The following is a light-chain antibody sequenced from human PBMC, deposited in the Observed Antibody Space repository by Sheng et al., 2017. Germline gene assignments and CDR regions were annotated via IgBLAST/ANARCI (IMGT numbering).Light chain of an antibody. CDR3: QSFDDIDHTWV. Sequence: NFMLTQPHTVSESPGKTVTISCTRSSGNIASNYVQWYQQRPGSSPILSSMRITKDSLGSLIGSLAPSTVPQLCLLFISGLKTEDEADYYCQSFDDIDHTWVFGGGTKLTVL. CDR2: RIT. J-gene: IGLJ3*02. V-gene: IGLV6-57*01. CDR1: SGNIASNY.